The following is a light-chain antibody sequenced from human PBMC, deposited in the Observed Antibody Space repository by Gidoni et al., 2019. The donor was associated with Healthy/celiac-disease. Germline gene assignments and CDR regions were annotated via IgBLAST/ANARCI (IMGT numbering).Light chain of an antibody. J-gene: IGKJ1*01. CDR2: GAS. V-gene: IGKV3-15*01. Sequence: EIVMTQSPATMSVSPGERATLSCRASQSVNSNLAWYQQKPGQAPRLLIYGASTRATGIPARFSGSGSATEFTLTISSLQSEVFSVYYCQQYNTWPWTFGQGTKVEIK. CDR3: QQYNTWPWT. CDR1: QSVNSN.